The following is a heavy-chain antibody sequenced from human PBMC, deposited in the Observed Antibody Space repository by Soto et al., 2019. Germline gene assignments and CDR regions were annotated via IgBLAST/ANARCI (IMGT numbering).Heavy chain of an antibody. J-gene: IGHJ4*02. CDR1: GFTFSSYW. Sequence: EVHLVESGGGLVQPGGSLSLSCAASGFTFSSYWMHWVRQAPGKGLVWVSRINGDGSNTNYADSVKGRFTISRDNAKNTLYLQMNSLRADDTAVYYCARVCTGGSCNQFDSWGQGTLVTVSS. CDR3: ARVCTGGSCNQFDS. D-gene: IGHD2-15*01. V-gene: IGHV3-74*01. CDR2: INGDGSNT.